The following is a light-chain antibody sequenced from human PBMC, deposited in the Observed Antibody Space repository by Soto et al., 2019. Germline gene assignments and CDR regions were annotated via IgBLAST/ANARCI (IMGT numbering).Light chain of an antibody. CDR2: DVS. CDR3: SSYAGSNTYV. V-gene: IGLV2-14*03. J-gene: IGLJ1*01. Sequence: QSVLTQPASVSGSPGQSITISCTGTSSDVGGYDYVSWYQQHPGKAPKLMIYDVSDRPTEVSKRFSGSKSGNTAYLTISGLQAVDEADYYCSSYAGSNTYVFGTGTKVTVL. CDR1: SSDVGGYDY.